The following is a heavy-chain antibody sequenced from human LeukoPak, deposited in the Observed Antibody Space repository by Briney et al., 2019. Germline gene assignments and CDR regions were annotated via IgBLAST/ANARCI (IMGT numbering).Heavy chain of an antibody. D-gene: IGHD3-10*01. V-gene: IGHV1-8*02. CDR3: ARMVRGEKYFGY. CDR1: GYTFTGYY. Sequence: ASVKVSCKASGYTFTGYYMHWVRQAPGQGLEWMGWMNPNSGNTGYAQKFQGRVTMTRSTSIGTAYLELSSLRSEDSAVYYCARMVRGEKYFGYWGQGTLVTVSS. J-gene: IGHJ4*02. CDR2: MNPNSGNT.